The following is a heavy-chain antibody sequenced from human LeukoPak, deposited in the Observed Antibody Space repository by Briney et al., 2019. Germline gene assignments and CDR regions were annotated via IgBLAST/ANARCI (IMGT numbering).Heavy chain of an antibody. CDR3: ARDQSSGWYDGAFDI. CDR2: ISSSGSTI. J-gene: IGHJ3*02. Sequence: GRSLRLSCAASGFTFSSYEMNWVRQAPGKGLEWVSYISSSGSTIYYADSVKGRFTISRDNAKNSLYLQMNSLRAEDTAVYYCARDQSSGWYDGAFDIWGQGTMVTVSS. CDR1: GFTFSSYE. V-gene: IGHV3-48*03. D-gene: IGHD6-19*01.